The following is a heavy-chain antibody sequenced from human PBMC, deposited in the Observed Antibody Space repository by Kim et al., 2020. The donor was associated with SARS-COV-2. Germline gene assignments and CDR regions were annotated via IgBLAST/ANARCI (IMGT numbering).Heavy chain of an antibody. CDR3: VKDGPGYTSGWYS. V-gene: IGHV3-74*01. J-gene: IGHJ4*02. Sequence: GGSLRLSCAASGFSFSAFWMHWVRQAPGKGLMWVSRIRYDGSFPNYADSVKGRFTISRDNAENTLFLQMNSLTTEDTAVYYCVKDGPGYTSGWYSWGQGTLVTVSS. CDR1: GFSFSAFW. D-gene: IGHD6-19*01. CDR2: IRYDGSFP.